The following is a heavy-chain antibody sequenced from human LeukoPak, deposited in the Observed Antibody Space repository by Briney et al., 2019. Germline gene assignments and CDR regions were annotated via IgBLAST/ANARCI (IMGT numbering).Heavy chain of an antibody. CDR2: ISAYNDNT. CDR1: GYTFTSYG. CDR3: ARLPGRYCSGGSCYSDY. V-gene: IGHV1-18*01. D-gene: IGHD2-15*01. Sequence: ASVKVSCKASGYTFTSYGISWVRQAPGQGLEWMGWISAYNDNTNYAQKLQGRVTMTTDTSTSTAYMELRSLRSDDTAVYYCARLPGRYCSGGSCYSDYWGQGTLVTVSS. J-gene: IGHJ4*02.